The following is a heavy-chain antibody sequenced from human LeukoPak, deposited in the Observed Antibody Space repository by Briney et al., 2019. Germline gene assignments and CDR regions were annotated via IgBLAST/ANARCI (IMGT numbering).Heavy chain of an antibody. V-gene: IGHV4-39*01. Sequence: AETLSLTCTVPVGSFSSSGYFWGWIRQPPGKGLEWIGSYDYYGSTNYNPSRKSRLTMSTDMSKKQYSLNLSSVTAADTAVYYCARHRDYYGLAQFYYYYMDVWGKETPHSLSS. CDR3: ARHRDYYGLAQFYYYYMDV. CDR1: VGSFSSSGYF. CDR2: YDYYGST. J-gene: IGHJ6*03. D-gene: IGHD3-10*01.